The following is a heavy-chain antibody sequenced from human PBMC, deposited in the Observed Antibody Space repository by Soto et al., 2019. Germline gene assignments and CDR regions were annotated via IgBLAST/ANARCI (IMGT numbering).Heavy chain of an antibody. J-gene: IGHJ4*02. CDR3: AGVPGSYLSSDSFDF. CDR1: GGSISSSNW. D-gene: IGHD1-26*01. CDR2: SCHSGTT. V-gene: IGHV4-4*02. Sequence: PSETLSLTCAVSGGSISSSNWWTWVRQTPEKGLEWIGESCHSGTTNYNPSLKGRVAISVDKSNSRLSLKLSSVTAADTAVYYCAGVPGSYLSSDSFDFWGQGTLVTVSS.